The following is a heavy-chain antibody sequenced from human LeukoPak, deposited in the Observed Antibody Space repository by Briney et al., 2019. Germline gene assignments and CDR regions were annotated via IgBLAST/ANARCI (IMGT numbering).Heavy chain of an antibody. CDR1: GYTFTDYY. D-gene: IGHD6-13*01. V-gene: IGHV1-2*02. CDR2: INPNSGGT. Sequence: EASVTVSFKASGYTFTDYYMHWVRQAPGQGLEWMGWINPNSGGTNYAQKFQGRVTMTRDTSISTAYMELSRLRSDDTAVYYCAREKEGSSFDYWGQGTLVTVSS. CDR3: AREKEGSSFDY. J-gene: IGHJ4*02.